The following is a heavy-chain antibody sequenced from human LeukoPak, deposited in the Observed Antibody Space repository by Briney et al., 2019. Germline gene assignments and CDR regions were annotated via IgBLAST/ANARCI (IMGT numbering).Heavy chain of an antibody. Sequence: SETLSLTCTVSGGSISSGDYYWSWIRQPPGKGLEWIGYIYYSGSTYYNPSLKSRVTISVDTSKNQFSLRLSSVTAADTAVYYCARVPFGVVIYFDYWGQGTLVTVSS. CDR2: IYYSGST. CDR1: GGSISSGDYY. CDR3: ARVPFGVVIYFDY. D-gene: IGHD3-3*01. J-gene: IGHJ4*02. V-gene: IGHV4-30-4*08.